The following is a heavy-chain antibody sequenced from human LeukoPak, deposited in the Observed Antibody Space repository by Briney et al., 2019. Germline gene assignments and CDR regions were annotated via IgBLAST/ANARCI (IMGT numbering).Heavy chain of an antibody. CDR1: GGSISSYY. J-gene: IGHJ4*02. CDR2: IYYSGST. V-gene: IGHV4-59*01. D-gene: IGHD6-19*01. Sequence: SETLSLTCTVSGGSISSYYWSWIRQPPGKGLERIGYIYYSGSTNYNPSLKSRVTISVDTSKNQFSLKLSSVTAADTAVYYCARGYSSGWYDGYYFDYWGQGTLVTVSS. CDR3: ARGYSSGWYDGYYFDY.